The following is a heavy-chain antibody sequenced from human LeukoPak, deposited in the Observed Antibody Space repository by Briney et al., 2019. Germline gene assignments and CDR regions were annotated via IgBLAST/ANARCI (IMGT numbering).Heavy chain of an antibody. D-gene: IGHD5-18*01. CDR3: ASNADTAYYYYYMDV. Sequence: GGSLRLSCAASGFTFSGYAMNWVRQAPGKGLEWVSGISVSGGGTHYADSVTGRFTISRDNSKNTLYLQLNSLRAEDTAVYYCASNADTAYYYYYMDVWGKGTTVTVSS. CDR1: GFTFSGYA. J-gene: IGHJ6*03. CDR2: ISVSGGGT. V-gene: IGHV3-23*01.